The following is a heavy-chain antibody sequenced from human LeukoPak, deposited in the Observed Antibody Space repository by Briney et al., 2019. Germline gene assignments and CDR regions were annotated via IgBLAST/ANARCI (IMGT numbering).Heavy chain of an antibody. J-gene: IGHJ6*02. D-gene: IGHD3-22*01. CDR3: ARDANNDSTPAGLEGMDV. CDR2: ISAYNGNT. Sequence: GASVKVSCKASGYTFTSYGISWVRQAPGQGLEWMGWISAYNGNTNYAQKLQGRVTMTTDTSTSTAYMELRSLRSDDTAVYYCARDANNDSTPAGLEGMDVWGQGTTVTVSS. V-gene: IGHV1-18*01. CDR1: GYTFTSYG.